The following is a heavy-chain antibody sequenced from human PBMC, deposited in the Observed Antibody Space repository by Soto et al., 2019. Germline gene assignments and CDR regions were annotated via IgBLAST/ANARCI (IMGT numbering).Heavy chain of an antibody. CDR3: AKDPTPLRFLEWLHHFDY. Sequence: GGSLRLSCAASGFTFSSYGMHWVRQAPGKGLEWVAVISYDGSNKYYADSVKGRFTISRDNSKNTLYLQMNSLRAEDTAVYYCAKDPTPLRFLEWLHHFDYWGQGTLVTVSS. CDR1: GFTFSSYG. J-gene: IGHJ4*02. CDR2: ISYDGSNK. V-gene: IGHV3-30*18. D-gene: IGHD3-3*01.